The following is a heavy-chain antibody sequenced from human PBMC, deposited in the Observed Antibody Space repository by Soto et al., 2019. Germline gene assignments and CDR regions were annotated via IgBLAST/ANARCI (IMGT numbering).Heavy chain of an antibody. CDR3: ARSRDYSSSSMYYYYGMDV. CDR1: GGSISSSSYY. D-gene: IGHD6-6*01. V-gene: IGHV4-39*01. J-gene: IGHJ6*02. Sequence: QLQLQESGPGLVKPSETLSLTCTVSGGSISSSSYYWGWIRQPPGKGLEWIGSIYYSGSTYYNPSLKSRVTISVDTSKNQSSLKLSSVTAADTAVYYCARSRDYSSSSMYYYYGMDVWGQVTTVTVAS. CDR2: IYYSGST.